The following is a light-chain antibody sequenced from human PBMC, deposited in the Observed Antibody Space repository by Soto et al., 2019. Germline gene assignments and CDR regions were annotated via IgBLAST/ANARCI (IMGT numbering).Light chain of an antibody. CDR1: SSDVGGYNY. CDR2: DVS. J-gene: IGLJ1*01. Sequence: QSALTQPRSVSGSPGQSITISCTGTSSDVGGYNYVSWYRQHPGKAPKLMIYDVSKRPSGVPDRFSGSKSGNTVSLTISVLQAEDEADYYCCSYAGSCTHYGFGTGTKLIGL. V-gene: IGLV2-11*01. CDR3: CSYAGSCTHYG.